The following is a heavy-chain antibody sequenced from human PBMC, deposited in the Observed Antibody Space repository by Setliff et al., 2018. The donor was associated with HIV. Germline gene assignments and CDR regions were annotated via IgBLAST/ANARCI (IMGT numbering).Heavy chain of an antibody. D-gene: IGHD3-22*01. J-gene: IGHJ3*01. CDR2: INPNSGGT. CDR1: GYRFTDYY. Sequence: ASVKVSCKASGYRFTDYYIHWVRQAPGQGLEWMGWINPNSGGTNYAQKFQGRVTMTRDTSISTAYMELSGLTSEDTAMYYCARDRHHYDSSGFDAFDLWGQGTMVTVS. V-gene: IGHV1-2*02. CDR3: ARDRHHYDSSGFDAFDL.